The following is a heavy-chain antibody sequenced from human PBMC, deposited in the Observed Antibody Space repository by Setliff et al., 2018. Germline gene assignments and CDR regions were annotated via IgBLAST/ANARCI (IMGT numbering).Heavy chain of an antibody. Sequence: GGSLRLSCAGSRSTFSGDDMNWVRQAPGKGLEWISYINTGDDIIYYAPSVKGRFTISRDNAKRSLYLQMNGLRADDTGVYYCVRDDADNYDAFDNWGQGTLVTVSS. CDR2: INTGDDII. J-gene: IGHJ3*02. CDR3: VRDDADNYDAFDN. CDR1: RSTFSGDD. D-gene: IGHD3-22*01. V-gene: IGHV3-48*03.